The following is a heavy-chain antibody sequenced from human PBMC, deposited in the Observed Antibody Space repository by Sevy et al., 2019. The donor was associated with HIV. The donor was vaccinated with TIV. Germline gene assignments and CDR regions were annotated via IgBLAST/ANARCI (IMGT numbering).Heavy chain of an antibody. Sequence: GGSLRLSCAASGFTFAKYSMSWVRQAPGKGLEWVSTFSFGCGRINDADSVKDRFTISRDDSKNTLFLQMNSLRAEDTATYFCAREGCTQPHDYWGQGTLVTVSS. D-gene: IGHD2-8*01. CDR2: FSFGCGRI. CDR1: GFTFAKYS. CDR3: AREGCTQPHDY. V-gene: IGHV3-23*01. J-gene: IGHJ4*02.